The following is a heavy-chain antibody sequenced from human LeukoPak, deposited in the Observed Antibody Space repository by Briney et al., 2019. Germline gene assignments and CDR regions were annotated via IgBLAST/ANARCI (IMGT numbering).Heavy chain of an antibody. D-gene: IGHD1-14*01. CDR3: AKDFARYSPTGGDAFDI. CDR2: ISGSGGST. J-gene: IGHJ3*02. V-gene: IGHV3-23*01. CDR1: GFTFSSYA. Sequence: TGGSLRLSCAASGFTFSSYAMSWVRQAPGKGLEWVSAISGSGGSTYYADSVKGRFTISRDNSKNTLYLQMNSLRAEDTAVYYCAKDFARYSPTGGDAFDIWGQGTMVTVSS.